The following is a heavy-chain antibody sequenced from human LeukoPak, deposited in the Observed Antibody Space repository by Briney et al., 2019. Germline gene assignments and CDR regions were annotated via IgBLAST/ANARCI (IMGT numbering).Heavy chain of an antibody. V-gene: IGHV3-21*01. CDR3: VRDTNGRFDY. CDR1: GFTFSAYS. CDR2: ISSSSSYI. D-gene: IGHD2-8*01. J-gene: IGHJ4*02. Sequence: GGSLRLSCADFGFTFSAYSMNWVRQAPGKGLEWVSSISSSSSYIYYADSLKGRFTISRDNAKNSLYLQMNSLTAEDTAVYYCVRDTNGRFDYWGQGTLVTVSS.